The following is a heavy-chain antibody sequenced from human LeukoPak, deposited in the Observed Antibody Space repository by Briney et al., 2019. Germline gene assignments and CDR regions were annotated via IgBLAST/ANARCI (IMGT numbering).Heavy chain of an antibody. CDR2: IIPIFGTA. V-gene: IGHV1-69*13. J-gene: IGHJ6*02. D-gene: IGHD3-22*01. CDR3: ASAKYYYDSSGYSGRQYYYYGMDV. Sequence: ASVKVSCKASGGTFSSYAISWVRQAPGQGLEWMGGIIPIFGTANYAQKFQGRVTITADESTSTAYMELSSLRSEDTAVYYCASAKYYYDSSGYSGRQYYYYGMDVWGQGTTVTVSS. CDR1: GGTFSSYA.